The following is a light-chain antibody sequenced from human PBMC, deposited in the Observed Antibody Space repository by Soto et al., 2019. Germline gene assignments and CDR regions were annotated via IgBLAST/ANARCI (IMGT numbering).Light chain of an antibody. CDR3: QQYGISVPWT. V-gene: IGKV3-20*01. Sequence: EIVLTQSPGTLSLSPGESATLSCRASQSLSSAYLAWYQQKPGQAPRLLIHGASSRATGISDRFSGSGSGTDFTLTITRLQPEDFAVYYYQQYGISVPWTFGQGTKVEI. J-gene: IGKJ1*01. CDR2: GAS. CDR1: QSLSSAY.